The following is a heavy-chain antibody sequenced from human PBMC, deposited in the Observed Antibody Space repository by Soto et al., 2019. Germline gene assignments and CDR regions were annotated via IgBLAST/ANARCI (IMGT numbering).Heavy chain of an antibody. V-gene: IGHV3-23*01. J-gene: IGHJ4*02. CDR2: ISGSGGSK. D-gene: IGHD3-10*01. CDR3: AKDLYYYGSGTYYPTDH. Sequence: EVQLLESGGGLVQPGGSLRLSCAASGFTFSSYAMSWVRQAPGKGLEWVSAISGSGGSKYYTDSVRGRFTISRDDSKNTLFLEMNSLRAVDTAVYFCAKDLYYYGSGTYYPTDHWGQGTLVTVSS. CDR1: GFTFSSYA.